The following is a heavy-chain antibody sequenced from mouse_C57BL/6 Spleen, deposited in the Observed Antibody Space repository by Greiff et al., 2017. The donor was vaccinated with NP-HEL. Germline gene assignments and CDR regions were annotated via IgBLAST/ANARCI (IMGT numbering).Heavy chain of an antibody. CDR3: ARSNYYGSIAFAY. CDR1: GYAFSSSW. J-gene: IGHJ3*01. CDR2: IYPGDGDT. V-gene: IGHV1-82*01. D-gene: IGHD1-1*01. Sequence: VQRVESGPELVKPGASVKISCKASGYAFSSSWMNWVKQRPGKGLEWIGRIYPGDGDTNYNGKFKGKATLTADKSSSTAYMQLSSLTSEDSAVYFCARSNYYGSIAFAYWGQGTLVTVSA.